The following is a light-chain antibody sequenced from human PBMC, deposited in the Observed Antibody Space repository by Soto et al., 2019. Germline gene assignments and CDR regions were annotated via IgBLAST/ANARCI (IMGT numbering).Light chain of an antibody. CDR3: QQYGSSPLMYT. CDR2: GAS. Sequence: EIVLTQSPGTLSLSPGERATLSCRASQSVSSSFFAWYQQKPGQAPRLLIYGASSRATGIPDRFSGSGSGTDFTLTISRREPEDFAVYYCQQYGSSPLMYTFGQGTKLEIK. CDR1: QSVSSSF. J-gene: IGKJ2*01. V-gene: IGKV3-20*01.